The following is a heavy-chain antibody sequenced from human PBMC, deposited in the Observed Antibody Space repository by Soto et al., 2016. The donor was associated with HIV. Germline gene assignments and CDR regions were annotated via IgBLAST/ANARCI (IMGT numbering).Heavy chain of an antibody. CDR2: IYYSGST. V-gene: IGHV4-39*01. D-gene: IGHD5-12*01. CDR3: ARRRRSVDIVVYYFDY. Sequence: VQLQESGPGLVKPSETLSLTCTVSGGSISSSSYYWGWIRQPPGKGLEWIGSIYYSGSTYYNPSLKSRVTISVDTSKNQFSLKLSSVTAADTAVYYCARRRRSVDIVVYYFDYWGREPWSPSPQ. J-gene: IGHJ4*02. CDR1: GGSISSSSYY.